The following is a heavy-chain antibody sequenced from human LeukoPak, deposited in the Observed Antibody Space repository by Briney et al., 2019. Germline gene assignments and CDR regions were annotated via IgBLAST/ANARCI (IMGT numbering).Heavy chain of an antibody. V-gene: IGHV3-30*18. CDR1: GFTFSSYG. CDR3: AKDFNDSSGYYYYYGMDV. J-gene: IGHJ6*02. CDR2: ISYDGSNK. D-gene: IGHD3-22*01. Sequence: GGSLRLSCAASGFTFSSYGMHWVRQAPGKGLEWVAVISYDGSNKYYADSVKGRFTISRDNSKNTLYLQMNSLRAEDTAVYYCAKDFNDSSGYYYYYGMDVWVQGTTVTVSS.